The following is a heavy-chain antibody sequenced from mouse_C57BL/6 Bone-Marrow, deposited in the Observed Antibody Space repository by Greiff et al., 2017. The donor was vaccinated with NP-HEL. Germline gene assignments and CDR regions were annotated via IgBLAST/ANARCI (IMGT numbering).Heavy chain of an antibody. V-gene: IGHV1-81*01. D-gene: IGHD1-1*01. CDR1: GYTFTSYG. Sequence: VKLQESGAELARPGASVKLSCKASGYTFTSYGISWVKQRTGQGLEWIGEIYPRSGNTYYNEKFKGKATLTADKSSSTAYMELRSLTSEDSAVYFCARGYGSSYRAYWGQGTLVTVSA. CDR2: IYPRSGNT. J-gene: IGHJ3*01. CDR3: ARGYGSSYRAY.